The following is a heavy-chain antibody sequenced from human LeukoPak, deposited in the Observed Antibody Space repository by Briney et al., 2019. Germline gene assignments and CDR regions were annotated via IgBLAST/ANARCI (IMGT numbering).Heavy chain of an antibody. CDR1: GGSISSYY. J-gene: IGHJ4*02. V-gene: IGHV4-4*07. D-gene: IGHD3-22*01. CDR2: IYASGST. CDR3: ARDRDYFDTSGYDY. Sequence: SETLSLTCTVSGGSISSYYWSWIRQPAGKGLEWIGRIYASGSTSYNPSLKSRVTMSVDTSKNQFSLKLSSVTAADTAVYYSARDRDYFDTSGYDYWGQGTLVTVSS.